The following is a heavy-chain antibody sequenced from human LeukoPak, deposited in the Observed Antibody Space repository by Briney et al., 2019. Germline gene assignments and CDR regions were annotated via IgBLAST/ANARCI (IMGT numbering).Heavy chain of an antibody. CDR2: IYYSGST. CDR3: ARERDSGLNFGL. D-gene: IGHD3-22*01. Sequence: SETLSLTCTVSGGSISSYYWSWIRQPPGKGLEWIGYIYYSGSTNYNPSLKSRVTISVDTSKNQFSLKLSSVTAADTAVYYCARERDSGLNFGLWGRGTLVTVSS. V-gene: IGHV4-59*01. J-gene: IGHJ2*01. CDR1: GGSISSYY.